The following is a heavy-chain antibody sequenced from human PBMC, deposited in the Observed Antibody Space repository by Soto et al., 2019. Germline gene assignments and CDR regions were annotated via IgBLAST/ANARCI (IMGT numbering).Heavy chain of an antibody. CDR1: GFTFSNYA. D-gene: IGHD6-19*01. CDR2: ITASGVTT. CDR3: AKEMIASTVADFFEY. Sequence: GSLRLSCAASGFTFSNYAMTWVRKAPGKGLEWVSTITASGVTTYYADSVKGRFTISRDNSKNTLYLQMPNLRADDTALYYCAKEMIASTVADFFEYWGQGTLVTVSS. J-gene: IGHJ4*02. V-gene: IGHV3-23*01.